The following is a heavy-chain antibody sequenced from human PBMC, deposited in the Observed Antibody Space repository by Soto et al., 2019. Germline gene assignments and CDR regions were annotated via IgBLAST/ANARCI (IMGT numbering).Heavy chain of an antibody. CDR3: ARPLIGNTIDL. Sequence: ASVKVSCKASGYTFFKYFIHWVRQAPGQGLEWIGIINPSRGSATYGPIFQGRVSLTTDMPTSTAYMELSSLRSEDTAIYYCARPLIGNTIDLWGQGTSVTVSS. CDR2: INPSRGSA. J-gene: IGHJ3*01. D-gene: IGHD1-7*01. V-gene: IGHV1-46*01. CDR1: GYTFFKYF.